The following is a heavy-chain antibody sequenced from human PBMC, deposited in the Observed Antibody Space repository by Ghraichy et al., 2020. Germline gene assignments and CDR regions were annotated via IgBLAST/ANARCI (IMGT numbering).Heavy chain of an antibody. CDR1: GFTLRSYA. CDR3: ARDERYIRSPEQHDYYYGLDV. D-gene: IGHD1/OR15-1a*01. Sequence: GGSLRLSCVASGFTLRSYAMHWVRQAPGKGLEPVTFISFDGTETSYTDSVKGRFTVSRDNSKNTLYLQMNSLRVEDTGLYFCARDERYIRSPEQHDYYYGLDVWGQGTTVTVSS. J-gene: IGHJ6*02. CDR2: ISFDGTET. V-gene: IGHV3-30*04.